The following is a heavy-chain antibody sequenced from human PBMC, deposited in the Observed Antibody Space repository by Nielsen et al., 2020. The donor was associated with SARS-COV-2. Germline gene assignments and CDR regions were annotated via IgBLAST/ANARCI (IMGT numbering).Heavy chain of an antibody. J-gene: IGHJ6*02. Sequence: ASVKVSCNASGYTFTDYYIHWVRQAPGQGLEWMGRINPYSGGTNYAQKFQATVTMTRVASISTVYMELTSDDTAVYYCARARATIFGLVMSYGMDVWGQGTTVAVSS. CDR3: ARARATIFGLVMSYGMDV. CDR2: INPYSGGT. V-gene: IGHV1-2*06. CDR1: GYTFTDYY. D-gene: IGHD3/OR15-3a*01.